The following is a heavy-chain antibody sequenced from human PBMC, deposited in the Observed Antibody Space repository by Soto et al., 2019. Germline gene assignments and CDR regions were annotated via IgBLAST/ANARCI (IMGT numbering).Heavy chain of an antibody. Sequence: QITLKESGPTLVKPTQTLTLTCTFSGFSLPTDRVGVGWIRQPPGKALEWLAVIYWDDSKTYRPSLKSRLTITMDTSKNQVALTMTDMDPVDTATYYSAHAYGGRSLSWGQGTLVTVSS. CDR2: IYWDDSK. V-gene: IGHV2-5*02. D-gene: IGHD1-26*01. J-gene: IGHJ5*02. CDR3: AHAYGGRSLS. CDR1: GFSLPTDRVG.